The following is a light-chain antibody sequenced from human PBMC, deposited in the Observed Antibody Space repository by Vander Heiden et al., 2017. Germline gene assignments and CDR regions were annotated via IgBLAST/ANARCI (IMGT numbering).Light chain of an antibody. CDR3: QSYDSSLSGSV. CDR2: LNN. CDR1: GANLGAGYD. J-gene: IGLJ2*01. Sequence: QSVLTHPPSASAPPGQRVTISCTASGANLGAGYDVHWYQHLPRTPPKILILLNNTRPSGAPDRFSGSKSGTSASLAITRLQPEDEAEDDYQSYDSSLSGSVFGVGTRLTVL. V-gene: IGLV1-40*01.